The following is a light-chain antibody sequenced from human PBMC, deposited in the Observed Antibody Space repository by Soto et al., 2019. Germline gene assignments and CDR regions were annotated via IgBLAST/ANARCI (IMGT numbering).Light chain of an antibody. CDR2: DAS. V-gene: IGKV3-11*01. J-gene: IGKJ3*01. CDR1: QSVTSY. Sequence: EIVLTQSPATLSLSPGDTATLSCRASQSVTSYLARYQHRPGQAPRLLIYDASSRAPDIPDRFSGSGYGTDFTLTISGLEPEDFAVYYCQHRSNWPPIFSFGPGTKVDIK. CDR3: QHRSNWPPIFS.